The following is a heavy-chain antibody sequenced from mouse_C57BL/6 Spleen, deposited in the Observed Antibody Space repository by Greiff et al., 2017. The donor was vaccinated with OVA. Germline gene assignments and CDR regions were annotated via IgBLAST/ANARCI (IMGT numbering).Heavy chain of an antibody. CDR1: GYTFTSYW. CDR3: ARWDYSNSAWFAY. Sequence: VQLQQPGAELVRPGSSVKLSCKASGYTFTSYWMHWVKQRPIQGLEWIGNIDPSDSETHYNQKFKDKATLTVDKSSSTAYMQLSSLTSEDSAVYYCARWDYSNSAWFAYWGQGTLVTVSA. D-gene: IGHD2-5*01. CDR2: IDPSDSET. V-gene: IGHV1-52*01. J-gene: IGHJ3*01.